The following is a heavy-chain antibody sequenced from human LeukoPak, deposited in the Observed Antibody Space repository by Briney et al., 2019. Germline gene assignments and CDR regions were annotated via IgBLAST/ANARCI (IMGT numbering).Heavy chain of an antibody. D-gene: IGHD2-21*02. J-gene: IGHJ4*02. CDR3: ARSEGGDWTPFDY. V-gene: IGHV3-21*01. CDR1: GFTFSSYS. CDR2: ISSSSSYI. Sequence: GGSLRLSCAASGFTFSSYSMNWVRQAPGKGLEWVSSISSSSSYIYYADSVKGRFTISRDNAKNSLYLQMDSLRAEDTAVYYCARSEGGDWTPFDYWGQGTLVTVSS.